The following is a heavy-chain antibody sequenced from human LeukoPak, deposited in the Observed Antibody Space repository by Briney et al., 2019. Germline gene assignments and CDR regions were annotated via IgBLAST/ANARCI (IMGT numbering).Heavy chain of an antibody. Sequence: TGGSLRLSCAASGFTFSSYGMHCVRQAPGKGLEWVSAISGSGGSTYYADSVKGRFTISRDNSKNTLYLQMNSLRAEDTAVYYCAKGGLNCFDPWGQGSLVTVTS. J-gene: IGHJ5*02. CDR2: ISGSGGST. D-gene: IGHD5-12*01. CDR3: AKGGLNCFDP. V-gene: IGHV3-23*01. CDR1: GFTFSSYG.